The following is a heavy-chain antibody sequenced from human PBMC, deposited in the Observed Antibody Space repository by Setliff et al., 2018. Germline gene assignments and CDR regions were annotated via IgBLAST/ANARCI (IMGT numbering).Heavy chain of an antibody. CDR1: GGTFSSSG. CDR2: FIPILGAT. Sequence: ASVKVSCKSSGGTFSSSGITWVRQAPGQGLQWLGRFIPILGATNYAQRFQGRVTMTSDTSTSTVYMELSSLRSEDTALYYCARGGHIRYDYYYMDVWGKGTTVTVSS. D-gene: IGHD5-18*01. V-gene: IGHV1-69*05. CDR3: ARGGHIRYDYYYMDV. J-gene: IGHJ6*03.